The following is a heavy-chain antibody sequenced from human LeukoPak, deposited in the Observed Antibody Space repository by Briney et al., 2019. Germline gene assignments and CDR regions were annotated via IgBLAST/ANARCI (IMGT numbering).Heavy chain of an antibody. Sequence: GGSLRLSCAASGFTFSSYGMHWVRQAPGKGLEWVAFIRYDGSNKYYADSVKGRFTISRDNSKNTLYLQMNSLRAEDTAVYYCAKGYGDYLHFDYWGQGTLVAVSS. CDR3: AKGYGDYLHFDY. J-gene: IGHJ4*02. V-gene: IGHV3-30*02. CDR1: GFTFSSYG. CDR2: IRYDGSNK. D-gene: IGHD4-17*01.